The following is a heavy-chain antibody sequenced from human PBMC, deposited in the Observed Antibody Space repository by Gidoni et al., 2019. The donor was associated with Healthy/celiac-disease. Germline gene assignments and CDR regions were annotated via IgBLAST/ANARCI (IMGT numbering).Heavy chain of an antibody. CDR1: GGSISSSSYY. D-gene: IGHD5-12*01. J-gene: IGHJ4*02. CDR3: ARGNIYDTQSLDY. Sequence: QLQLQESGPGLVKPSETLSLTCTVSGGSISSSSYYWGWISQPPGKGLEWIGSIYYSGSPYYNPSLKSRVTISVDTSKNQFSLKLSSVTAADTAVYYCARGNIYDTQSLDYWGQGTLVTVSS. V-gene: IGHV4-39*07. CDR2: IYYSGSP.